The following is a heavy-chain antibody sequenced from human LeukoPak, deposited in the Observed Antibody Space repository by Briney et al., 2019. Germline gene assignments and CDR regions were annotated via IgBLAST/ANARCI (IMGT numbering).Heavy chain of an antibody. J-gene: IGHJ5*02. D-gene: IGHD3-3*01. CDR2: ISAYNGNT. Sequence: ASVKVSCKASGYTFTSYGIGWVRQAPGQGLEWMGWISAYNGNTNYAQKLQGRVTMTTDTSTSTAYMELRSLRSDDTAVYYCARVLTYYDFWSGYYRSPQGNWFDPWGQGTLVTVSS. V-gene: IGHV1-18*01. CDR1: GYTFTSYG. CDR3: ARVLTYYDFWSGYYRSPQGNWFDP.